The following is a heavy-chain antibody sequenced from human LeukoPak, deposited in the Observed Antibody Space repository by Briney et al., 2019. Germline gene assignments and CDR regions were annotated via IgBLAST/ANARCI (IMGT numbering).Heavy chain of an antibody. CDR1: GYTFTSYA. J-gene: IGHJ4*02. CDR3: ARRRTTMVRGVIYKGNFDY. CDR2: INAGNGNT. V-gene: IGHV1-3*01. D-gene: IGHD3-10*01. Sequence: ASVKVSCKASGYTFTSYAMHWVRQAPGQRLEWMGWINAGNGNTKYSQKFQGRVTITRDTSASTAYMELSSLRSEDTAVYYCARRRTTMVRGVIYKGNFDYWGQGTLVTVSS.